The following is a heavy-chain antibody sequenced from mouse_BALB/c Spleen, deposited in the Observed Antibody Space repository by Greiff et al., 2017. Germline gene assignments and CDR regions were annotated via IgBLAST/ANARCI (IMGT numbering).Heavy chain of an antibody. CDR1: GYTFTDYN. D-gene: IGHD2-10*02. Sequence: VQLQQSGPELVKPGASVKISCKASGYTFTDYNMHWVKQSHGKSLEWIGYIYPYNGGTGYNQKFKSKATLTVDNSSSTAYMELRSLTSEDSAVYYCARREYGNFYWYFDVWGAGTTVTVSS. V-gene: IGHV1S29*02. CDR2: IYPYNGGT. CDR3: ARREYGNFYWYFDV. J-gene: IGHJ1*01.